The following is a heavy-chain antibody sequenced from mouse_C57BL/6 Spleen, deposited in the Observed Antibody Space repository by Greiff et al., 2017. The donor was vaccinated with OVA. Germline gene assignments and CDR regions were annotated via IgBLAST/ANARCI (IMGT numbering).Heavy chain of an antibody. CDR2: IDPSDSYT. CDR1: GYTFTSYW. J-gene: IGHJ1*03. V-gene: IGHV1-69*01. D-gene: IGHD1-1*01. CDR3: ARAYGSSYWYFEV. Sequence: QVQLQQPGAELVMPGASVKLSCKASGYTFTSYWMHWVKQRPGQGLEWIGEIDPSDSYTNYNQKFKGKSTLTVDKSSSTAYMQLSSLTSEDSAVYYCARAYGSSYWYFEVWGTGTTVTVSS.